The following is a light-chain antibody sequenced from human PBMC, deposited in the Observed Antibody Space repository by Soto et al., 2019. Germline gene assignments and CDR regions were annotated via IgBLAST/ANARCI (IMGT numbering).Light chain of an antibody. CDR1: QSVSSY. V-gene: IGKV3-11*01. CDR2: DAS. Sequence: EIVLTQSPATLSLFPGERATLSCRASQSVSSYLAWFQQKPGQAPRLLIYDASNRTTVIPARFSGSGSGTDFTLTISSLEPEDFAVYYCQQRTNWPYLTFGGGTKVEIK. CDR3: QQRTNWPYLT. J-gene: IGKJ4*01.